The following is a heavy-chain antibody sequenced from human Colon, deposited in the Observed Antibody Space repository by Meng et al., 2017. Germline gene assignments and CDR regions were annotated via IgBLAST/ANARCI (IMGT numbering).Heavy chain of an antibody. CDR1: GFTFSRYE. Sequence: GGSLRLSCAASGFTFSRYEMNWVRQTPGTGLEWISYISSSSDYINYADSVKGRFTISRDNAKNSLYLQMNSLRGEDTAVYYCARDKGSGTSAEESGFDYWGQGKAVTVSS. CDR3: ARDKGSGTSAEESGFDY. V-gene: IGHV3-48*03. D-gene: IGHD1-1*01. CDR2: ISSSSDYI. J-gene: IGHJ4*02.